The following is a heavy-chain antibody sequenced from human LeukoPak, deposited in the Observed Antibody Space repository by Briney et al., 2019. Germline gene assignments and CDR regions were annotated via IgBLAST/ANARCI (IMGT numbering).Heavy chain of an antibody. Sequence: SETLSLTCTVSGYSISSGYYWGWIRQPPGKGLEWIGSSYHSGSTYYNPSLKSRVTISIDTSKSQFSLKLTSVTAADAGVYYCARQRCSGGSCYRVDQLYYMDVWDKGTTVTVSS. J-gene: IGHJ6*03. V-gene: IGHV4-38-2*02. CDR3: ARQRCSGGSCYRVDQLYYMDV. CDR1: GYSISSGYY. D-gene: IGHD2-15*01. CDR2: SYHSGST.